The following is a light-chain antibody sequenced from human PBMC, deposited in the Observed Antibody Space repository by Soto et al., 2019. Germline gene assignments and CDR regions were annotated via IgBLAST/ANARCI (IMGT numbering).Light chain of an antibody. V-gene: IGLV1-51*01. CDR2: DNT. J-gene: IGLJ2*01. Sequence: QSVLTQPPSVSAAPGQKVTISCSGVGSNYVSWYQHLPGTAPKLLIFDNTKRPSGIPDRFSGSKSGTSATLDITGLQTGDEADYYCETWDASLSGGVFGGGTKVTVL. CDR1: VGSNY. CDR3: ETWDASLSGGV.